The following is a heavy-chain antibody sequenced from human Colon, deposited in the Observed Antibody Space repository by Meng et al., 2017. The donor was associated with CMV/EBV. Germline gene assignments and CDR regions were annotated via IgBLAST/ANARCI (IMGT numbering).Heavy chain of an antibody. V-gene: IGHV1-2*02. CDR3: IKEDWYFDF. J-gene: IGHJ4*02. CDR2: IYPQNGGT. CDR1: GYTFTAKH. D-gene: IGHD2-21*01. Sequence: QGQLLQSGTEVKKPGATVKVSCKTSGYTFTAKHVHWVRHAPGQGLEWMGWIYPQNGGTYFAQKFQGRVTMTSDTSISTAYMELSSLTSDDTAIYYCIKEDWYFDFWGQGTLVTVSS.